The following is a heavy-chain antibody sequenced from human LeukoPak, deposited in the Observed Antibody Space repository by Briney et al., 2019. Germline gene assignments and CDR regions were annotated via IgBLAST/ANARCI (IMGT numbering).Heavy chain of an antibody. Sequence: GASVKVSCKASGYTFTSFDINWVRQATGQGLEGVGWMNPNSGHTGYAQKFQGRVTMTRNTSISTAYMELSSLRSEDMAGYYCARATGTTKNWYFDLWGRGTLVTVSS. CDR2: MNPNSGHT. V-gene: IGHV1-8*01. J-gene: IGHJ2*01. CDR1: GYTFTSFD. CDR3: ARATGTTKNWYFDL. D-gene: IGHD4-17*01.